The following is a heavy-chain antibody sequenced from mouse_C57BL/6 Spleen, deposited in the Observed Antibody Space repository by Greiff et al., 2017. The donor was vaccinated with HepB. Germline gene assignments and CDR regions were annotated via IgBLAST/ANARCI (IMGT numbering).Heavy chain of an antibody. Sequence: QVQLKQSGPGLVQPSQSLSITCTVSGFSLTSYGVHWVRQSPGKGLEWLGVIWSGGSTDYNAAFISRLSISKDNSKSQAFFKMNSLQADDTDIYYCARYYYDYPYYYAMDYWGQGTSVTVSS. V-gene: IGHV2-2*01. CDR3: ARYYYDYPYYYAMDY. CDR1: GFSLTSYG. D-gene: IGHD2-4*01. J-gene: IGHJ4*01. CDR2: IWSGGST.